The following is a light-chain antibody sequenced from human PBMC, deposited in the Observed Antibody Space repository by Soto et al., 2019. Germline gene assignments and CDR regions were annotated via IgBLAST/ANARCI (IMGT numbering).Light chain of an antibody. Sequence: EIELTQPPATLSLSPGDRATLSCRASKSISNYLAWYLQKPVQAPRILIYAASNRATGIPARFSGSGSGTDCTLTISSLEPEDFSVYYCQQRYNWQVTLGQVTRLEIK. J-gene: IGKJ5*01. CDR2: AAS. CDR1: KSISNY. V-gene: IGKV3D-11*02. CDR3: QQRYNWQVT.